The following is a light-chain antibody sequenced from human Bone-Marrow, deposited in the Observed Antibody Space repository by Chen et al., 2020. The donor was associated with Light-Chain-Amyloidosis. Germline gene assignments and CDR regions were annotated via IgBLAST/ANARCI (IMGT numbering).Light chain of an antibody. V-gene: IGKV3-20*01. Sequence: EIVLTQSPLTLSSSPRERATLSCRASQSVTSIYLAWYQQKPGQAPRLLFYGASNRATGIPDRFSGSGSGTDFTLTISRLEHEDFAVYYCQQYDSSLLATFGQGTRLEIK. CDR2: GAS. CDR3: QQYDSSLLAT. J-gene: IGKJ5*01. CDR1: QSVTSIY.